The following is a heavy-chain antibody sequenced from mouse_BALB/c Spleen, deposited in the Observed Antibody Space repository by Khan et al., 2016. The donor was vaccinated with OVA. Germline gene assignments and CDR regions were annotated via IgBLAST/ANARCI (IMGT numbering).Heavy chain of an antibody. CDR1: GYTFTDYI. V-gene: IGHV1-62-2*01. CDR3: ARHGDDYDGLPFGY. J-gene: IGHJ2*01. D-gene: IGHD2-4*01. Sequence: VQLQESGAELVKPGSSVKLSCKASGYTFTDYIIHWVKQRSGQGLEWIGWFYPGSGSIKYNEKFKDKTTLTADKSSSTVYMELSRLTSEDSAVYFCARHGDDYDGLPFGYWGQGTTLTVSS. CDR2: FYPGSGSI.